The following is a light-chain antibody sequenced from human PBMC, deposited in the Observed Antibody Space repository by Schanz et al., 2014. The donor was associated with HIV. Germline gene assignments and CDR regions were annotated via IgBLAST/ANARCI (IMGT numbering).Light chain of an antibody. CDR3: GTWDDSLNGWV. CDR1: SSSIKTNT. CDR2: NTY. V-gene: IGLV1-44*01. J-gene: IGLJ3*02. Sequence: QSVLTQLPSASGTPGQRVTISCSGSSSSIKTNTVNWFQQLPGTAPKLLIYNTYHRPSGVPDRFSGSESGTSASLAISGLQSEDEADYYCGTWDDSLNGWVFGGGTKVTVL.